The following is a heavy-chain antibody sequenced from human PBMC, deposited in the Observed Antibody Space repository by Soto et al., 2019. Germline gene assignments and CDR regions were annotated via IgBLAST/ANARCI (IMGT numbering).Heavy chain of an antibody. CDR2: FDPEDGET. D-gene: IGHD5-12*01. CDR3: ATLVAPRGYYYYGMDV. V-gene: IGHV1-24*01. J-gene: IGHJ6*02. Sequence: ASVKVSCKVSGYTLTELSMHWVRQAPGKGLEWMGGFDPEDGETIYAQKFQGRVTMTEDTSTDTAYMELSSLRSEDTAVYYCATLVAPRGYYYYGMDVWGQGTTVTVSS. CDR1: GYTLTELS.